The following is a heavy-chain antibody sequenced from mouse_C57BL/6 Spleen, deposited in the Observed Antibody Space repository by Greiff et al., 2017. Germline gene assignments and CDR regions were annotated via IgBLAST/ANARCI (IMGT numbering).Heavy chain of an antibody. D-gene: IGHD1-1*01. Sequence: QVQLKESGPELVKPGASVKISCKASGYAFSSSWMNWVKQRPGKGLEWIGRIYPGDGDTNYNGKFKGKATLTADKSSSTAYMQLSSLTSEDSAVYFCARRGGSSLFDYWGQGTTLTVSS. V-gene: IGHV1-82*01. CDR1: GYAFSSSW. J-gene: IGHJ2*01. CDR2: IYPGDGDT. CDR3: ARRGGSSLFDY.